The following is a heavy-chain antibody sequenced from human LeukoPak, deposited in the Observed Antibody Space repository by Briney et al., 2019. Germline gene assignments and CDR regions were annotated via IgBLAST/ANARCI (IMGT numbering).Heavy chain of an antibody. D-gene: IGHD3-3*01. CDR3: GRWTDITIFGVVIIFYYYYGMDV. V-gene: IGHV1-8*01. CDR2: MNPNSGNT. Sequence: ASVKVSCKASGYTFTSYDINWVRQATGQGLEWMGWMNPNSGNTGYAQKFQGRVTMTRNTSISTAYMELSSLRSEDTAMYYCGRWTDITIFGVVIIFYYYYGMDVWGQGTTVTVSS. J-gene: IGHJ6*02. CDR1: GYTFTSYD.